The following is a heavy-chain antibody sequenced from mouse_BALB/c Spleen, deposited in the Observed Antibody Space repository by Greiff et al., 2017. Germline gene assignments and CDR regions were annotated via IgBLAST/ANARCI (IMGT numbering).Heavy chain of an antibody. CDR2: ISTYYGNT. V-gene: IGHV1-67*01. CDR3: AREGMDGLLRRRFAY. D-gene: IGHD1-2*01. J-gene: IGHJ3*01. Sequence: VKLMESGPELVRPGVSVKISCKGSGYTFTDYAMHWVKQSHAKSLEWIGVISTYYGNTNYNQKFKGKATMTVDKSSSTAYMELARLTSEDSAIYYCAREGMDGLLRRRFAYWGQGTLVTVSA. CDR1: GYTFTDYA.